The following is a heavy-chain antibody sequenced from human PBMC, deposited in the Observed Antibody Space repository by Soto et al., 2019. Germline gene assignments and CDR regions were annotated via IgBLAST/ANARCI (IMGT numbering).Heavy chain of an antibody. D-gene: IGHD1-1*01. Sequence: SLRLSCAASGFTFSAFEMNWVRQAPGKGLEWLSYIYNSGSTMTYADSVKGRFAISRDNAKNSLYLEMYSLRAEDTAVYYCARESGGTGLDVWGQGTTVTVSS. V-gene: IGHV3-48*03. CDR1: GFTFSAFE. CDR2: IYNSGSTM. J-gene: IGHJ6*02. CDR3: ARESGGTGLDV.